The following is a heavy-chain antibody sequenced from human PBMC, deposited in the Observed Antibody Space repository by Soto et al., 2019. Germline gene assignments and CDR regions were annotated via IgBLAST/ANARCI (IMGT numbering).Heavy chain of an antibody. J-gene: IGHJ4*02. D-gene: IGHD2-15*01. Sequence: GASVKVSCKASGYTFTSYSMHWVRQAPGQGLEWMGVINPSGGSTFYAQNFQGRVTMTRDTSTSTVYMDLSSLRSEDTAVYYCARVGCSGGSCWDYLANWGQGTLVTVSS. CDR1: GYTFTSYS. CDR2: INPSGGST. V-gene: IGHV1-46*03. CDR3: ARVGCSGGSCWDYLAN.